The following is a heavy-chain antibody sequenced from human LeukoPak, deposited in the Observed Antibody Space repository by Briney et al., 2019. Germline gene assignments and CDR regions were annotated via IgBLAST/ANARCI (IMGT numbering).Heavy chain of an antibody. V-gene: IGHV4-34*01. CDR3: ATLPHVAVAETFDY. J-gene: IGHJ4*02. Sequence: SETLSLTCAVYGRAFRGYYWSWIRQPPGKGLEWIGEINHSGSTNYNPSLKSRVTISVDTSKNQFSLKLSSVTAADTAVYYCATLPHVAVAETFDYWGQGTLVTVSS. D-gene: IGHD6-19*01. CDR1: GRAFRGYY. CDR2: INHSGST.